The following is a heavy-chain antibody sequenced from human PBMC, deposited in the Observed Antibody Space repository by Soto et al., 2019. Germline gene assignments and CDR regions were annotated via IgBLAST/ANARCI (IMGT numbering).Heavy chain of an antibody. CDR2: IRSKANSYAT. CDR1: GFTFSSYA. V-gene: IGHV3-73*01. CDR3: TRYYYGSWSPDY. Sequence: VQLVESGGGVVQPGRSLRLSCAASGFTFSSYAMHWVRQAPGKGLEWVGRIRSKANSYATAYAASVKGRFTISRDDSKNTAYLQMNSLKTEDTAVYYCTRYYYGSWSPDYWGQGTLVTVSS. D-gene: IGHD3-10*01. J-gene: IGHJ4*02.